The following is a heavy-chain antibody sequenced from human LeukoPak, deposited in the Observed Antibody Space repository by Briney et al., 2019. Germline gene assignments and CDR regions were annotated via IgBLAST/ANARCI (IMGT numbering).Heavy chain of an antibody. D-gene: IGHD5-18*01. Sequence: GASVKVSCKASGYTFTSYAMNWVRQAPGQGLEWMGWINTNTGNPTYAQGFTGRFVFSLDTSVSTAYLQISSLKAEDTAIYYCARDRDTNSNIYFDSWGQGTLVTVSS. J-gene: IGHJ4*02. CDR3: ARDRDTNSNIYFDS. CDR1: GYTFTSYA. CDR2: INTNTGNP. V-gene: IGHV7-4-1*02.